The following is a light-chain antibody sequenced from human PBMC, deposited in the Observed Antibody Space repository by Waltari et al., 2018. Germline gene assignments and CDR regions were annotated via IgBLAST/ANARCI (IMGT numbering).Light chain of an antibody. Sequence: DIQMTQSPFYVSASVGDSVTIPCRASQSFSTWFAWYQQKPGRAPNLLVYGSSTLQGEVPSRFSGSGSGTDFTLTISSLQPEDCATYYCQQAHSFPLTFGGGTKVEI. V-gene: IGKV1-12*01. CDR2: GSS. CDR1: QSFSTW. CDR3: QQAHSFPLT. J-gene: IGKJ4*01.